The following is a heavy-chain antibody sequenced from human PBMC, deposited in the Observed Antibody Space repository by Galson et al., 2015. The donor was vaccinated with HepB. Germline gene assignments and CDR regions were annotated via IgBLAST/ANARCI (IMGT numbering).Heavy chain of an antibody. CDR3: AHRRIQLWRQVVYFDY. CDR1: GFSLSTSGVG. D-gene: IGHD5-18*01. J-gene: IGHJ4*02. Sequence: PALVKPTQTLTLTCTFSGFSLSTSGVGVGWIRQPPGKALEWLALIYWDDDKRYSPSLKSRLTITKDTSKNQVVLTMTNMDPVDTATYYCAHRRIQLWRQVVYFDYWGQGTLVTVSS. CDR2: IYWDDDK. V-gene: IGHV2-5*02.